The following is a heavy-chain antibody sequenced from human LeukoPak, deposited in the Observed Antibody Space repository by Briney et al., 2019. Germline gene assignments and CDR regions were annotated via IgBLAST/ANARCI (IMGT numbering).Heavy chain of an antibody. D-gene: IGHD3-3*01. V-gene: IGHV4-30-2*01. Sequence: SETLSLTCAVSGGSISSGGYSWSWIRQPPGKGLEWVGYIYHSGSTYYNPSLKSRVTISVDRSKNQFSLKLSSVTAADTAVYYCARVGVGSLVTSPYYYYGMDVWGQGTTVTVSS. CDR1: GGSISSGGYS. J-gene: IGHJ6*02. CDR2: IYHSGST. CDR3: ARVGVGSLVTSPYYYYGMDV.